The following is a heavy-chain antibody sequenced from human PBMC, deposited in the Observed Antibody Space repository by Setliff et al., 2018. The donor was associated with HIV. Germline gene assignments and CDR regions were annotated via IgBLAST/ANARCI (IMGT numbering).Heavy chain of an antibody. J-gene: IGHJ3*02. Sequence: ASVKVSCKAFGYTFTSYFLHWVRPAPGQGLEWLGIIDPNCGATNNAQKLQGRLTVTTDTSTGTLYMELSNLRSDDSAVYYWARAGGGATDQAFDIWGQGTMVTVSS. CDR1: GYTFTSYF. CDR2: IDPNCGAT. CDR3: ARAGGGATDQAFDI. D-gene: IGHD2-2*01. V-gene: IGHV1-46*01.